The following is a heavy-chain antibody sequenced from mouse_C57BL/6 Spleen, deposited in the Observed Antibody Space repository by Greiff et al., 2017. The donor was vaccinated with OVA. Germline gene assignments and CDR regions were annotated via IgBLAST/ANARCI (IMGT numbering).Heavy chain of an antibody. V-gene: IGHV1-69*01. CDR3: ASRGYGGGMDY. CDR2: IDPSDSTT. CDR1: GYTFTGYW. Sequence: QVQLQQSGAELVMPGASVKLSCTASGYTFTGYWMHWVKQRPGQGLEWIGEIDPSDSTTNYNEKFKGKSTLTVDNATSTAYMQLSSLRSEDSAVYYCASRGYGGGMDYWGQGTSVTVSS. D-gene: IGHD2-2*01. J-gene: IGHJ4*01.